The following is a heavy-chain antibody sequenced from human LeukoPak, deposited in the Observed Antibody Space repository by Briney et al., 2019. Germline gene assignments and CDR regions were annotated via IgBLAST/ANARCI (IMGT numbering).Heavy chain of an antibody. CDR1: GFTFSSYW. CDR3: ARDTNSSVRRRLGYMDA. V-gene: IGHV3-7*01. D-gene: IGHD3-22*01. Sequence: PGGSLRLSCAASGFTFSSYWMSWVRQAPGKGLEGLANINQDGSEKYYVDSVKGRLTISSDNAKNSLYLQMNSLRAEDTAVYYCARDTNSSVRRRLGYMDAWGIETTVTVSS. CDR2: INQDGSEK. J-gene: IGHJ6*03.